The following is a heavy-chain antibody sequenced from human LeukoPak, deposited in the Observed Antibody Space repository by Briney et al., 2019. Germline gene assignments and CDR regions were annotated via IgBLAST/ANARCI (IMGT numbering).Heavy chain of an antibody. Sequence: ASVKVSCKASGYTFTSYCMHWVRQAPGQGLEWMGIINPSGGSTRYAQKFQGRVTMTRDTSTSTVYMELSSLTSEDTAVYYCARGDYGDYRYYLDYRAQGDLVTVSS. CDR1: GYTFTSYC. CDR3: ARGDYGDYRYYLDY. D-gene: IGHD4-17*01. CDR2: INPSGGST. V-gene: IGHV1-46*01. J-gene: IGHJ4*02.